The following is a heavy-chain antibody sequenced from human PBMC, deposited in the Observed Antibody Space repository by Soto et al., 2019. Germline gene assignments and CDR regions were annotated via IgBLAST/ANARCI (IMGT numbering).Heavy chain of an antibody. V-gene: IGHV3-23*01. CDR2: ISGSGGST. CDR3: AKDVLAAGTRFDEYFQH. D-gene: IGHD3-3*02. J-gene: IGHJ1*01. Sequence: GKGLEWVSAISGSGGSTYYADSVKGRFTISRDNSKNTLYLQMNSLRAEDTAVYYCAKDVLAAGTRFDEYFQHWGQGTLVTVSS.